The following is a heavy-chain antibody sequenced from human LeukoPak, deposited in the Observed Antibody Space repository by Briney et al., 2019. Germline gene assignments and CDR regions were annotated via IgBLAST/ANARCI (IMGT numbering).Heavy chain of an antibody. Sequence: PGGSLRLSRVASGFTFSNYGMSWVRQAPGKGLEYVSATSGDGGTTFCASSLQGRCTISRDNSNQMVYLQLGGLKIEDMGLYYCARGDTRLGGAFDVWGQGTMVTVSP. CDR3: ARGDTRLGGAFDV. CDR2: TSGDGGTT. CDR1: GFTFSNYG. D-gene: IGHD3-16*01. J-gene: IGHJ3*01. V-gene: IGHV3-64*01.